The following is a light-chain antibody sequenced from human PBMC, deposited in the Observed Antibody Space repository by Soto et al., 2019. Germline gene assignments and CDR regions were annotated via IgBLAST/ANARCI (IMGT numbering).Light chain of an antibody. CDR2: EFN. Sequence: QSALTQPPSVSGSPGQPVTISCSGSSSDVGSHKSVSWYKQAPGTSPKLIIFEFNNRPSGVPDRFSESKSGNTASLTISGLQPEDEADYYCSAYVASITSHVFGTGTKVTVL. CDR1: SSDVGSHKS. V-gene: IGLV2-18*02. CDR3: SAYVASITSHV. J-gene: IGLJ1*01.